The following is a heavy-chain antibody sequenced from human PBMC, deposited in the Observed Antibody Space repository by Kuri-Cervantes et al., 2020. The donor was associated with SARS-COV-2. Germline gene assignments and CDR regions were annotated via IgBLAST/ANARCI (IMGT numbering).Heavy chain of an antibody. CDR1: GFTFSSYS. Sequence: GGSLRLSCAASGFTFSSYSMNWVRQAPGKGLEWVSSISSSGSTIYYADSMKGRFTISRDNAKNSLYLQMNSLRAEDTAVYYCARRVGEDIVVVTAPEGAFDIWGQGTMVTVSS. CDR3: ARRVGEDIVVVTAPEGAFDI. J-gene: IGHJ3*02. V-gene: IGHV3-48*04. D-gene: IGHD2-2*01. CDR2: ISSSGSTI.